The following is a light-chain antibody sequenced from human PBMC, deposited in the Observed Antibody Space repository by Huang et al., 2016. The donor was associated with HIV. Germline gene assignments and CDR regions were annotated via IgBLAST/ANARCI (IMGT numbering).Light chain of an antibody. Sequence: ILLTQFPATLSVSPGQRVTLSCRASQSVDGKLAWYQQRPGQAPRLLIYGASTRVPTIPDRFSGSGSGTEFTLTISSLQSEDFAVYYCQQYDTWPPLTFGGGTKV. V-gene: IGKV3-15*01. J-gene: IGKJ4*01. CDR2: GAS. CDR1: QSVDGK. CDR3: QQYDTWPPLT.